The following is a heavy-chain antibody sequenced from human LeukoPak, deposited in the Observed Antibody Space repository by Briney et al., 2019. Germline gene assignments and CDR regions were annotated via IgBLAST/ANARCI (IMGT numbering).Heavy chain of an antibody. V-gene: IGHV3-23*01. CDR1: GFTFSSYA. D-gene: IGHD3-10*01. Sequence: PGGSLRLSCAASGFTFSSYAMNWVRQTPGKGLEWVSVIGGSGGGTFYADSVKGRFTISRDNSKNTLYLEVISLTAEDTAVYYCAKDDAWLRFGEWSQGTLVTVSS. CDR3: AKDDAWLRFGE. CDR2: IGGSGGGT. J-gene: IGHJ4*02.